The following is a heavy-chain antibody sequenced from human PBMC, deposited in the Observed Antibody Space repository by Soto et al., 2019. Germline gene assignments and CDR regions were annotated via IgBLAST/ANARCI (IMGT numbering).Heavy chain of an antibody. CDR1: GFTFSSYA. CDR2: ISGIGGST. V-gene: IGHV3-23*01. D-gene: IGHD3-3*01. Sequence: GGSLRLSCASSGFTFSSYAMSWVRQAPGKGLEWVSAISGIGGSTYYADSVKGRFTISRDNSKNTLYLQMNSLRAEDTAVYYCAKGTITIFGVVTGNYGMDVWGQGTTVTVSS. CDR3: AKGTITIFGVVTGNYGMDV. J-gene: IGHJ6*02.